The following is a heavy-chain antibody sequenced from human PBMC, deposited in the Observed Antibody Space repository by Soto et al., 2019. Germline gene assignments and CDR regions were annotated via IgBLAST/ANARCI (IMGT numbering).Heavy chain of an antibody. CDR2: IWYDGSKK. D-gene: IGHD2-2*01. V-gene: IGHV3-33*01. Sequence: XESLSLSCAASGFIFSDYGIHWVRQAPGKGLEWVALIWYDGSKKYYADSVKGRFTVSRDNINSTLYLEMNSLRVEDSAVYYCARGEVVVVPAAIGWFDPWGQGTLVTVSS. J-gene: IGHJ5*02. CDR1: GFIFSDYG. CDR3: ARGEVVVVPAAIGWFDP.